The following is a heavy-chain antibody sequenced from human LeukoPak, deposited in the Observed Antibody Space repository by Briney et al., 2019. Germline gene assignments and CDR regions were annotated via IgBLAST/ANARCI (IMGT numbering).Heavy chain of an antibody. D-gene: IGHD2-2*01. Sequence: SETLSLTCAVYGGSFSGYYWSWVRQPPGKGLEWIGEINHSGSTNYNPSLKSRVTISVDTSKNQFSLKLSSVTAADTAVYYCARGWRRGVVPAAMVWNSRTPPYYYGMDVWGQGTTVTVSS. CDR1: GGSFSGYY. J-gene: IGHJ6*02. CDR2: INHSGST. CDR3: ARGWRRGVVPAAMVWNSRTPPYYYGMDV. V-gene: IGHV4-34*01.